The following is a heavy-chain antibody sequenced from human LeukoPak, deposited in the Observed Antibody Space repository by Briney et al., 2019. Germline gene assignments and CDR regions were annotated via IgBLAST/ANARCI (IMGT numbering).Heavy chain of an antibody. D-gene: IGHD6-19*01. CDR1: GYTFTSYG. Sequence: GASVKVSCKASGYTFTSYGISWVRQAPGQGLEWMGWISAYNGNTNYAQKLQGRVTMTTDASTSTAYMELRSLRSDDTAVYYCARAPDGWEQWLVDFDYWGLGTLVTVSS. V-gene: IGHV1-18*01. CDR3: ARAPDGWEQWLVDFDY. CDR2: ISAYNGNT. J-gene: IGHJ4*02.